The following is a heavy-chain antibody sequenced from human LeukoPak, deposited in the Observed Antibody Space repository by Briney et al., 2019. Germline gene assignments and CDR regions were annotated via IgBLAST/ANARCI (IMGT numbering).Heavy chain of an antibody. CDR1: RASISSYY. J-gene: IGHJ5*02. CDR3: ARLGKVSSSWYLEAWFDP. D-gene: IGHD6-13*01. V-gene: IGHV4-59*08. Sequence: SQTLSLTRTLYRASISSYYWSWIRQPPGKGLEWIGYIYYSGSTNYNPSLKSRVTISVDTSKNQFSLKLSSVTAADTAVYYCARLGKVSSSWYLEAWFDPWGQGTLVTVSS. CDR2: IYYSGST.